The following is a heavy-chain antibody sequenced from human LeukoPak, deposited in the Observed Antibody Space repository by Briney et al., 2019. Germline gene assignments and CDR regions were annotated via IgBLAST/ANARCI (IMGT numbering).Heavy chain of an antibody. CDR3: ARAPITIFGVVIDYYFDY. V-gene: IGHV4-34*01. CDR2: INHSGST. J-gene: IGHJ4*02. CDR1: GGSISSYY. D-gene: IGHD3-3*01. Sequence: SETLSLTCTVSGGSISSYYWSWIRQPPGKGLEWIGEINHSGSTNYNPSLKSRVTISVDTSKNQFSLKLSSVTAADTAVYYCARAPITIFGVVIDYYFDYWGQGTLVTVSS.